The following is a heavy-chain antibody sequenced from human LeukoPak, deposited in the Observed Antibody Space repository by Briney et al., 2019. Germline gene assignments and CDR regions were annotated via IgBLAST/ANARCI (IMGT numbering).Heavy chain of an antibody. V-gene: IGHV1-18*01. Sequence: ASVKVSCKASGYTFTSYGISWVRQAPGQGLEWMGWISGYNGNTKNAQKLQGRVTITADESTSTAYMELSSLRSEDTAVYYCAIAYSARVSGRAFDIWGQGTMVTVSS. CDR3: AIAYSARVSGRAFDI. J-gene: IGHJ3*02. CDR2: ISGYNGNT. CDR1: GYTFTSYG. D-gene: IGHD5-12*01.